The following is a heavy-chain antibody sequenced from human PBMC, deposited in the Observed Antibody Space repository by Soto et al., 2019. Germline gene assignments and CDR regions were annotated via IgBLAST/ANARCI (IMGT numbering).Heavy chain of an antibody. V-gene: IGHV1-46*01. J-gene: IGHJ6*02. Sequence: GASVKVSCKASGYTFTSYYMHWVRQAPGQGLEWMGIINPSGGSTSYAQKFQGRVTMTRDTSTSTVYMELSSLRSEDTAVYYCARDKVEVAEQTPTYYYYYGMDVWGQGTTVTVSS. CDR2: INPSGGST. D-gene: IGHD5-12*01. CDR3: ARDKVEVAEQTPTYYYYYGMDV. CDR1: GYTFTSYY.